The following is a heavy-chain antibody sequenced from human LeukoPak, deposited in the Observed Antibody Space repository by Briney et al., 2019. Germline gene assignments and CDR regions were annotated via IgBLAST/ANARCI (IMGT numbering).Heavy chain of an antibody. CDR2: IIDSGNSI. D-gene: IGHD6-19*01. V-gene: IGHV3-23*01. Sequence: EALSLTCTVSGGSISSSSYYWGWIRQPPGKGLEWVSTIIDSGNSIYYADSAEGRFTISRDNSKNTLYLQMNSLRAEDTAVYYCAAGSGGQWLVLAGDNWFDPWGQGTLVTVSS. CDR3: AAGSGGQWLVLAGDNWFDP. CDR1: GGSISSSSYY. J-gene: IGHJ5*02.